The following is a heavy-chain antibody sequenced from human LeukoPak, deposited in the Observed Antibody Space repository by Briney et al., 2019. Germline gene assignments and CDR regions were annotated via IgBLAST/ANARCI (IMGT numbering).Heavy chain of an antibody. D-gene: IGHD6-19*01. Sequence: SETLSLTCTVSGGSISSSSYYWGWIRQPPGKGLEWIGSIYYSGSTYYNPSLKSRVTISVDTSKNQFSLKLSSVTAADTAVYYCARGGSSGWYTIWYFDLWGRGTLVTVSS. CDR1: GGSISSSSYY. CDR2: IYYSGST. J-gene: IGHJ2*01. CDR3: ARGGSSGWYTIWYFDL. V-gene: IGHV4-39*07.